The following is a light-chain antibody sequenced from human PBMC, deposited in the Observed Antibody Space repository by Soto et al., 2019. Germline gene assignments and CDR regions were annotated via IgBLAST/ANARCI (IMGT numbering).Light chain of an antibody. V-gene: IGKV3-15*01. CDR1: QSVSSN. CDR2: RAS. Sequence: IVMTHSPATLSVSPGEIATLSCRASQSVSSNLAWYQQKPGQAPRLLMFRASIRATGFPARFSGSGSGTDFTLTISSLEPEDFAVYYCRQYNNWPPLTFGEGTKVDIK. CDR3: RQYNNWPPLT. J-gene: IGKJ4*01.